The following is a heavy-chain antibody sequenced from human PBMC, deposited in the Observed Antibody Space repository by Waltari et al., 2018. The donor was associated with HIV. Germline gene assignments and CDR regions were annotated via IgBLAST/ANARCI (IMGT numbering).Heavy chain of an antibody. V-gene: IGHV4-59*01. CDR3: ARGFFGVGSNWFDP. Sequence: QVQLQESGPGLVKPSETLSLTCPVSGGSFISYHWSWIRQPPGKGLEWIGYIYYTGRTNCNPSLKSRVNISVDTSKSQFSLRLRSVTAADTAVYDCARGFFGVGSNWFDPWGQGILVTVSS. CDR1: GGSFISYH. D-gene: IGHD3-3*01. J-gene: IGHJ5*02. CDR2: IYYTGRT.